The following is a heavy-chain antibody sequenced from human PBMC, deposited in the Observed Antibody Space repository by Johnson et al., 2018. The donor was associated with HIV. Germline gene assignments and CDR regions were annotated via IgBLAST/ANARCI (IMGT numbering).Heavy chain of an antibody. CDR1: GFTFSSYE. V-gene: IGHV3-48*03. J-gene: IGHJ3*02. Sequence: VQLVESGGGLVQPGGSLRLSCAASGFTFSSYEMNWVRQAPGKGLEWVSYISSSGSTIYYADSVKGRFTISRDNAKNSLYLQMNSLRAEDTAVYYCARSPLGSGSYVDIWGQGTMVTVSS. CDR3: ARSPLGSGSYVDI. D-gene: IGHD3-10*01. CDR2: ISSSGSTI.